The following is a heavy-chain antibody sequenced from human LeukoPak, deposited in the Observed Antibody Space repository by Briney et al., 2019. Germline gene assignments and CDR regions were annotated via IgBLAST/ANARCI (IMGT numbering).Heavy chain of an antibody. CDR3: ARGAWGAGPDY. J-gene: IGHJ4*02. CDR2: INPSSGGT. Sequence: GASVKVSCKTSGYTFTAYYIHWVRQAPGQGLEWMGWINPSSGGTVYAQRFQGRVTMTRDTSITTAYMELSNLESDDTAVYYCARGAWGAGPDYWGQGTLVTVSS. V-gene: IGHV1-2*02. CDR1: GYTFTAYY. D-gene: IGHD3-16*01.